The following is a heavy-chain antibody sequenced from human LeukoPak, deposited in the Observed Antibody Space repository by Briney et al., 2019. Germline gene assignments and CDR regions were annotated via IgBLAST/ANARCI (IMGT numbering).Heavy chain of an antibody. CDR2: IYSGFST. Sequence: GGSLRLSCAASGFTVSSYYMCWVRQALGKGLEWVSTIYSGFSTYYTDAVKGRFTISRDNSKNTLFLQMNGLRAEDTAVYYCARGEDYRDYFDYWGQGTLVTVSS. V-gene: IGHV3-53*01. CDR3: ARGEDYRDYFDY. CDR1: GFTVSSYY. D-gene: IGHD4-17*01. J-gene: IGHJ4*02.